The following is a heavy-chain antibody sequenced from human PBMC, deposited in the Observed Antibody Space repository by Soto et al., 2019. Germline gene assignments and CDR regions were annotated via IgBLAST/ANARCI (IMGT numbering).Heavy chain of an antibody. CDR3: ARRGYSYGFFDY. J-gene: IGHJ4*02. D-gene: IGHD5-18*01. CDR2: IYYSGST. Sequence: QVQLQESGPGLVKPSETLSLTCTVSGGSISSYYWSWIRQPPGKGLEWIGYIYYSGSTNYNPSLKRRXSIXVXXSKNQFSLKLSSVTAADTAVYYCARRGYSYGFFDYWGQGTLVTVSS. CDR1: GGSISSYY. V-gene: IGHV4-59*01.